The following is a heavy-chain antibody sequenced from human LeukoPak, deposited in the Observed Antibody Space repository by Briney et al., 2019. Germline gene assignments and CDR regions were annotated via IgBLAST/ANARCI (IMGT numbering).Heavy chain of an antibody. Sequence: SETPSLTCTVSGGSISSYYWSWIRQPPGKGLEWIGYIYYSGSTNYNPSLKSRVTISVDTSKNQFSLKLSSVTAADTAVYYCAREVPYYYDSSGYYSPASFDIWGQGTMVTVSS. D-gene: IGHD3-22*01. V-gene: IGHV4-59*01. CDR1: GGSISSYY. J-gene: IGHJ3*02. CDR2: IYYSGST. CDR3: AREVPYYYDSSGYYSPASFDI.